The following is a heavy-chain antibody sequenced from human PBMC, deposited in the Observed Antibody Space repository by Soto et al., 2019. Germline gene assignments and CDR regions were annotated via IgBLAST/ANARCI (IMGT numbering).Heavy chain of an antibody. CDR1: GYTFTGYY. J-gene: IGHJ4*02. D-gene: IGHD3-22*01. Sequence: ASVKVSCKASGYTFTGYYMHWVRQAPGQGLEWMGWINPNSGGTNYAQKFQGRVTMTRDTSISTAYMELSRLRSDDTAVYYCTRGYDSSGSYSASIDYWGQGTLVTVSS. CDR3: TRGYDSSGSYSASIDY. V-gene: IGHV1-2*02. CDR2: INPNSGGT.